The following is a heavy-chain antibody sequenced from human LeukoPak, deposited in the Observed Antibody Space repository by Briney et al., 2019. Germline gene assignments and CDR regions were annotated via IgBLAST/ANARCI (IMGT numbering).Heavy chain of an antibody. Sequence: SETLSLTCAVYGGSFSGYYWSWIRQPPGKGLEWIGEINHSGSTNYNPSLKSRVTISVDTSKNQFSLKLSSVTAADTAVYYCARAYRGGDCYSGYFDYWGQGTLVTVSS. CDR3: ARAYRGGDCYSGYFDY. J-gene: IGHJ4*02. CDR2: INHSGST. V-gene: IGHV4-34*01. D-gene: IGHD2-21*02. CDR1: GGSFSGYY.